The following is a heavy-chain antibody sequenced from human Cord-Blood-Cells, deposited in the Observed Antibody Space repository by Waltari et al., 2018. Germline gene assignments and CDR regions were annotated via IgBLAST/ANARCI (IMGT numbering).Heavy chain of an antibody. CDR2: IIPILGTA. J-gene: IGHJ6*03. CDR1: GGTFSSYA. CDR3: AMIVVVPAAISDYYYMDV. D-gene: IGHD2-2*02. V-gene: IGHV1-69*01. Sequence: QVQLVQSGAEVKKPGSSVKVSCKASGGTFSSYAISWVRQAPGQGLEWMGGIIPILGTANYAQKFQGRVTITADESTSTAYMELSSLRSEDTAVYYCAMIVVVPAAISDYYYMDVWGKGTTVTVSS.